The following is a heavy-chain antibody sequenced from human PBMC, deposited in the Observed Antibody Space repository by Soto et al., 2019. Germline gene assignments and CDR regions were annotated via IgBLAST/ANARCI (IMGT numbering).Heavy chain of an antibody. Sequence: VQLVQSGAEVKKPGSSVKVSCKASGGTFSSYAISWVRQAPGQGLEWMGGIIPIFGTANYAQKFQGRVTITADESTSTAYMELSSLRSEDTAVYYCARVLADYDILTGYYFDYWGQGTLVTVSS. D-gene: IGHD3-9*01. V-gene: IGHV1-69*01. J-gene: IGHJ4*02. CDR2: IIPIFGTA. CDR1: GGTFSSYA. CDR3: ARVLADYDILTGYYFDY.